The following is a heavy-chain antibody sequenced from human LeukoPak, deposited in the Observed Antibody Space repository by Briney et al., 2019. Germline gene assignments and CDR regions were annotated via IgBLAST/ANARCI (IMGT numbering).Heavy chain of an antibody. Sequence: GGSLRLSCAASGFTFDDYGMSWVRQAPGKGLEWVSGINWNGGSTDYADSVKGRFTISRDNAKNSLYLQMNSLRAEDTALYYCARAEYYYDSSGYSGLDYWGQGTLVTVSS. CDR3: ARAEYYYDSSGYSGLDY. CDR2: INWNGGST. J-gene: IGHJ4*02. D-gene: IGHD3-22*01. V-gene: IGHV3-20*04. CDR1: GFTFDDYG.